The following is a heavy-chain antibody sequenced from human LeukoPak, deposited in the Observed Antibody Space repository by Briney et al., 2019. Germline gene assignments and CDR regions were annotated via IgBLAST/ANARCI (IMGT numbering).Heavy chain of an antibody. CDR3: ARGAARIITMRY. Sequence: NPGGSLRLSCAASGFTFSSYSMNWVRQAPGKGLEWVSSISSSSSYIYYADSVKGRFTISRDNAKNSLYLQMNSLGAEDTAVYYCARGAARIITMRYWGQGTLVTVSS. CDR1: GFTFSSYS. D-gene: IGHD3-10*01. V-gene: IGHV3-21*01. J-gene: IGHJ4*02. CDR2: ISSSSSYI.